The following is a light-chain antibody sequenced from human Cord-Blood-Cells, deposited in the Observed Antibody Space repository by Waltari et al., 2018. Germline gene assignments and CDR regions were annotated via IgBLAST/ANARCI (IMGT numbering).Light chain of an antibody. CDR2: GAS. CDR3: QQYNNWPLT. CDR1: KSVSSN. J-gene: IGKJ4*01. V-gene: IGKV3-15*01. Sequence: EIVMTQSPATLSVSPGERATLSCRASKSVSSNLAWYQQKPGQARRLLIYGASTRATGIPARFSGSGSGTEFTLTISSLQSEDFAVYYCQQYNNWPLTFGGGTKVEIK.